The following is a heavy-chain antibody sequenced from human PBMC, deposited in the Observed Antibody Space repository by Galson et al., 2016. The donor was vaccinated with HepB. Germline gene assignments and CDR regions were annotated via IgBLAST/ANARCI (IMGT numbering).Heavy chain of an antibody. J-gene: IGHJ6*02. Sequence: WVAVISNDGSAKYYVDSVKGRFTISRDNVTNSLTLQMHSLRVEDTAVYYCAREGSLRYYSKSLHGYYFYHYGLDVWGQGTTVTVSS. CDR2: ISNDGSAK. D-gene: IGHD4-11*01. CDR3: AREGSLRYYSKSLHGYYFYHYGLDV. V-gene: IGHV3-7*01.